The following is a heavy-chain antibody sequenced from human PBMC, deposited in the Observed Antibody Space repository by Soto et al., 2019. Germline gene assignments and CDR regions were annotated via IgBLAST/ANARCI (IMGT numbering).Heavy chain of an antibody. CDR1: GGSISSGPYS. D-gene: IGHD2-15*01. J-gene: IGHJ6*02. CDR3: ARLGGYCSITNGYASYGMDV. Sequence: LSLTCTVSGGSISSGPYSWGWIRKPPGEGVERIGTFYYSESTYYNPSLESRVTISVDTSKNQFSLKVSSVTVADTAVYYCARLGGYCSITNGYASYGMDVWGQGTTLPVSS. CDR2: FYYSEST. V-gene: IGHV4-39*01.